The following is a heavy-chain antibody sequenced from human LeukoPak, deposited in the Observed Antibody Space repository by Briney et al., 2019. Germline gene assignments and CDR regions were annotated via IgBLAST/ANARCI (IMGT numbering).Heavy chain of an antibody. J-gene: IGHJ6*03. Sequence: SETLSLTCTVSGGSISSSSYYWSWIRQPPGKGLEWIGYIYYSGSTNYNPSLKSRVTISLDTSKNQFSLKLSSVTAADTAVYYCARGRGYSGYFGYYYMDVWGKGTTVTISS. CDR2: IYYSGST. V-gene: IGHV4-61*01. D-gene: IGHD5-12*01. CDR3: ARGRGYSGYFGYYYMDV. CDR1: GGSISSSSYY.